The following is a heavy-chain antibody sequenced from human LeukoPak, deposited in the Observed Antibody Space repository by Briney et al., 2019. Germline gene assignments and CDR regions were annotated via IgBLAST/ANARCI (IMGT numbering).Heavy chain of an antibody. Sequence: PSETLSLTCTVSGGSINNSYWSWVRQPPGKGLEWIGYTSYSGSTNYNPSLKSRVTMSVDTSTDQFSLRLISVTAADTAVYYCARTVSGGYYGMDVWGQGTTVTVSS. CDR3: ARTVSGGYYGMDV. V-gene: IGHV4-59*08. D-gene: IGHD1-26*01. J-gene: IGHJ6*02. CDR2: TSYSGST. CDR1: GGSINNSY.